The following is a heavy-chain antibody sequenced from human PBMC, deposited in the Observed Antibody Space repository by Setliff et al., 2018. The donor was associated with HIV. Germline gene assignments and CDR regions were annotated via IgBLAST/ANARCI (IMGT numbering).Heavy chain of an antibody. V-gene: IGHV4-38-2*01. CDR2: IYQSGST. CDR1: GYSISSGYY. D-gene: IGHD5-18*01. J-gene: IGHJ4*02. CDR3: ARTLRAAAMGYFDY. Sequence: SETLSLTCAVSGYSISSGYYWGWIRQPPGKGLEWIGCIYQSGSTYYNVSLKSRVIISVDTSKNQFSLKLTSVTAADTAVYHCARTLRAAAMGYFDYWGQGTLVTVSS.